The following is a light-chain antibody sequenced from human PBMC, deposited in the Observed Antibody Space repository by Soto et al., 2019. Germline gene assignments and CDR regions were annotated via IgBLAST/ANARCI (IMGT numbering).Light chain of an antibody. Sequence: QSALTQPPSASGAPGQTVTISCTGTSSDVGGYNYFSWHQHHPGKPPKVMIYEVTKRPPGVPDRFSGSKSGNTASLTVSGLQAEDEADYYCRACAGGGNPVLLGGGTKLTVL. CDR1: SSDVGGYNY. CDR3: RACAGGGNPVL. CDR2: EVT. J-gene: IGLJ2*01. V-gene: IGLV2-8*01.